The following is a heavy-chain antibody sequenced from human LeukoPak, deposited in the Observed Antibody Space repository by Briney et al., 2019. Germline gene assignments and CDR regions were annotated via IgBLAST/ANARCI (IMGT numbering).Heavy chain of an antibody. V-gene: IGHV4-34*01. Sequence: SETLSLTCAVYGGSFSGYYWSWIRQPPGKGLEWIGEINHSGSTNYNPSLKSRVTISVDTSKNQFSLKLSSVTAADTAVYYCARADGSQYYYDSSGYSDAFDIWGQGTMVTVSS. D-gene: IGHD3-22*01. J-gene: IGHJ3*02. CDR3: ARADGSQYYYDSSGYSDAFDI. CDR1: GGSFSGYY. CDR2: INHSGST.